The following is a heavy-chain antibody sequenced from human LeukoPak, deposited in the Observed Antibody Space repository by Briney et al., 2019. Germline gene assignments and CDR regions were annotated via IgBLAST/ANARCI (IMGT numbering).Heavy chain of an antibody. CDR1: GFHLSHYA. Sequence: GGSLRLSCAASGFHLSHYALSWVRQAPGKGPGLVFAICGSASSTYHADSVKGRFTISRDNSKNTLYLQMNSLRADDTAVYYCAMKAVPRPRLHDAFDFWGQGTVVSVSS. J-gene: IGHJ3*01. CDR2: ICGSASST. V-gene: IGHV3-23*01. D-gene: IGHD5-24*01. CDR3: AMKAVPRPRLHDAFDF.